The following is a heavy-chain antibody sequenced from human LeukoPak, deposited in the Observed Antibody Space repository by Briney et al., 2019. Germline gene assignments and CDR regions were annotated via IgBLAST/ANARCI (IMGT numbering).Heavy chain of an antibody. CDR2: ISGSGGRT. D-gene: IGHD4-17*01. CDR3: AKLSRGEPNDY. V-gene: IGHV3-23*01. J-gene: IGHJ4*02. CDR1: GFTFSSYA. Sequence: GGSLRLSCAASGFTFSSYAMTWVRQAPGKGLEWVSAISGSGGRTHYADSVKGRFTISRDNSKNTLYLQMNSLRAEDTATYYCAKLSRGEPNDYWGQGTLVTASS.